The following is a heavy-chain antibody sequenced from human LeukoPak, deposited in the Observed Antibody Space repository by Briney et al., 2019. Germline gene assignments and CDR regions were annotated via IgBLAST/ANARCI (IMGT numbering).Heavy chain of an antibody. CDR2: ISSSSSTI. J-gene: IGHJ6*03. V-gene: IGHV3-48*01. CDR3: ARSYYYDSSGYRVDYYYHYMDV. Sequence: GGSLRLSCAASGFTFSSYSVNWVRQAPGKGLEWVSYISSSSSTIYYADSVKGRFTISRDNAKNSLYLQMNSPRAEDTAVYYCARSYYYDSSGYRVDYYYHYMDVWGKGTTVTVSS. CDR1: GFTFSSYS. D-gene: IGHD3-22*01.